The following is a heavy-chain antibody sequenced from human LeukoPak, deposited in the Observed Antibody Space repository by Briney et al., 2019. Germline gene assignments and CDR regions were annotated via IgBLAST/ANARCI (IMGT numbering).Heavy chain of an antibody. CDR2: ISYDGSNK. Sequence: GGSLSLSCAASGFTFSSYAMHWVRQAPGKGLEWVAVISYDGSNKYYADSVKGRFTISRDNSKNTLYLQMNSLRAEDTAVYYCAREGWVGAIVYFDYWGQGTLVTVSS. J-gene: IGHJ4*02. CDR1: GFTFSSYA. D-gene: IGHD1-26*01. V-gene: IGHV3-30*04. CDR3: AREGWVGAIVYFDY.